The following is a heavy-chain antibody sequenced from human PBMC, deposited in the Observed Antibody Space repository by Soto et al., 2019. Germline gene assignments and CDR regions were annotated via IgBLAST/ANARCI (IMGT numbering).Heavy chain of an antibody. CDR3: AAARSSWYHGYYYYGMDV. V-gene: IGHV1-58*01. J-gene: IGHJ6*02. CDR1: GFTFTSSA. CDR2: IVVGSGNT. D-gene: IGHD6-13*01. Sequence: SVKVSCKASGFTFTSSAVQWVRQARGRRLEWIGWIVVGSGNTNYAQKFQERVTITRDMSTSTAYMELSSLRSEDTAVYYWAAARSSWYHGYYYYGMDVWGQGTTVTVSS.